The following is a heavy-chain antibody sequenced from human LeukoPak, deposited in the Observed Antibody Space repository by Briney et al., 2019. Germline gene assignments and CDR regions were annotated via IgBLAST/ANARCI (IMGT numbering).Heavy chain of an antibody. CDR3: ARVDSSSWYDAFDI. V-gene: IGHV1-69*05. CDR2: IIPIFGTA. J-gene: IGHJ3*02. D-gene: IGHD6-13*01. Sequence: ASVKVSCKASGYTFTSYDINWVRQATGQGLEWMGGIIPIFGTANYAQKFQGRVTITTDESTGTAYMELSSLRSEDTAVYYCARVDSSSWYDAFDIWGQGTMVTVSS. CDR1: GYTFTSYD.